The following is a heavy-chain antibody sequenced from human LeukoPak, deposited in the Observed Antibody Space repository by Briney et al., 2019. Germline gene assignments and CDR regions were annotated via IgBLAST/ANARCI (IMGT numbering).Heavy chain of an antibody. J-gene: IGHJ4*02. Sequence: GGSLRLSCAASGFTFTSYWMHWVRQAPGQGLVWVSRINSDGSSTSYADSVKGRVTISRDNAKNTLYLQMNSLRAEDTAVDYCARDVFPDSSSWEGDDYWGQGTLVTVSS. V-gene: IGHV3-74*01. CDR3: ARDVFPDSSSWEGDDY. D-gene: IGHD6-13*01. CDR2: INSDGSST. CDR1: GFTFTSYW.